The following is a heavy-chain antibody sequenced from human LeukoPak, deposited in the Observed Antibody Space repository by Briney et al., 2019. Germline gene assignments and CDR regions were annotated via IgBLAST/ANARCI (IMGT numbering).Heavy chain of an antibody. CDR2: IKEDGSEK. D-gene: IGHD5-18*01. V-gene: IGHV3-7*01. Sequence: GGSLRLSCAASGLTFSSYWMSWVRQAPGKGLEWVANIKEDGSEKYYVDSVKGRFTISRDNAKNSLYLQMNSLRAEDTAVYYCARGDTAMALSWGQGTLVTVSS. CDR3: ARGDTAMALS. J-gene: IGHJ4*02. CDR1: GLTFSSYW.